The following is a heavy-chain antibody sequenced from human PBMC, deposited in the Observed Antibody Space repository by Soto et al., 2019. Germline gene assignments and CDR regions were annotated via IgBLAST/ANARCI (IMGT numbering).Heavy chain of an antibody. CDR2: ISAYDGNT. CDR1: GWTFPSYG. Sequence: SEQVSFQASGWTFPSYGIIWGRQAAEHGLEWMGWISAYDGNTNYAQQLQSRVTMTTNTSTSTAYMELRSLRSDDTAVYYCASLTGDDAFDLWGQGIMVTVSS. D-gene: IGHD7-27*01. V-gene: IGHV1-18*04. J-gene: IGHJ3*01. CDR3: ASLTGDDAFDL.